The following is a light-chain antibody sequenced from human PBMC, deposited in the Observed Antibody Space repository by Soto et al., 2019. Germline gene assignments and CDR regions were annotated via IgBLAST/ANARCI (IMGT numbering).Light chain of an antibody. Sequence: DIQMTQSPSSLSASVRDRVTITCRASQSIRSHLNWYQQKPGKTPKLLIFAASNWQSGVPSRFSGSGSGTDFTLTISSLQPEDFATYYCQQSFSTPYSFGQGTKVEIK. V-gene: IGKV1-39*01. CDR2: AAS. CDR1: QSIRSH. J-gene: IGKJ2*01. CDR3: QQSFSTPYS.